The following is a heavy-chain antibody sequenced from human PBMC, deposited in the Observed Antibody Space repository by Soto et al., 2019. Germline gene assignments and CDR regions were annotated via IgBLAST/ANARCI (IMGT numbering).Heavy chain of an antibody. J-gene: IGHJ4*02. Sequence: KLSETLSLTCTVSGDSISSYYWSWIRQPPGKGLEWIGYIYYSGSTNYNPSLKSRVTISVDTSKNQFSLKLSSVTAADTAVYYCARTKTIAVAGTFSFDYWGQGTLVTVSS. CDR3: ARTKTIAVAGTFSFDY. CDR1: GDSISSYY. D-gene: IGHD6-19*01. CDR2: IYYSGST. V-gene: IGHV4-59*01.